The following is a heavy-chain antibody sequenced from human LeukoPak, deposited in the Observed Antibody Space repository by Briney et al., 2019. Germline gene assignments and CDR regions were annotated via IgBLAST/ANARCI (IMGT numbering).Heavy chain of an antibody. V-gene: IGHV3-30*02. D-gene: IGHD3-10*01. CDR1: GFTFNSNA. CDR2: IQSDGSKT. CDR3: AKDRYYH. J-gene: IGHJ4*02. Sequence: PGGSLRLSCTASGFTFNSNAMHWVRQAPGKGLEWVAFIQSDGSKTYYADSVKGRFTISRDGSNNTLYLHMNSLRPDDTAVYYCAKDRYYHWGQGTMVIVSS.